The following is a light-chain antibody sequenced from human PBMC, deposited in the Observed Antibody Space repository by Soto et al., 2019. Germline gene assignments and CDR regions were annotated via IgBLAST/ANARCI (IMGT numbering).Light chain of an antibody. CDR2: AAS. Sequence: DVQVTQSPASLSVSVGERVTITCRASQGIRYDLGWYQQKPGKAPKLLIYAASSLQSGVPSRFSGSRSGADFTLTISSLQPEDFAAYYCQQCYSSSWTFGQGTKVDIK. J-gene: IGKJ1*01. CDR1: QGIRYD. CDR3: QQCYSSSWT. V-gene: IGKV1-39*01.